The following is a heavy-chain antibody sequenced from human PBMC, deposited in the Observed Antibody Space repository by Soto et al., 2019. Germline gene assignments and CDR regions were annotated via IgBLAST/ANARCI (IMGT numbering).Heavy chain of an antibody. D-gene: IGHD3-3*01. Sequence: TVDGGRTTSNERGWIRQAPGTVQKRIGYIYYSGSTNYNPSLKSRVTISVDTSKNQFSLKLSYVTAADTAVYYCARALWSGSIWFDPWGQGTLVTVSS. CDR2: IYYSGST. CDR1: GGRTTSNE. J-gene: IGHJ5*02. V-gene: IGHV4-59*08. CDR3: ARALWSGSIWFDP.